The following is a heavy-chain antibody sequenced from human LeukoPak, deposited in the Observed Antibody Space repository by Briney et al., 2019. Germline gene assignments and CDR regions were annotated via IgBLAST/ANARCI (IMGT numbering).Heavy chain of an antibody. D-gene: IGHD3-3*01. CDR1: GGSISSGSYY. V-gene: IGHV4-61*02. CDR2: IYTSGSS. J-gene: IGHJ3*02. CDR3: ARDLPDNYDFWSGYPRGAFDI. Sequence: SKTLSLTCTVSGGSISSGSYYWSWIRQPAGKGLEWIGRIYTSGSSNYNPSLKSRVTISVDTSKNQFSLKLSSVTAADTAVYYCARDLPDNYDFWSGYPRGAFDIWGQGTMVTVSS.